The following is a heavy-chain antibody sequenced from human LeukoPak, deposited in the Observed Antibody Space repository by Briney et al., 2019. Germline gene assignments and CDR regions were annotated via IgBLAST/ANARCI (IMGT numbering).Heavy chain of an antibody. J-gene: IGHJ4*02. CDR2: ISGSGGRT. CDR1: GITLSDYG. D-gene: IGHD1-1*01. V-gene: IGHV3-23*01. CDR3: ARDWNYFSC. Sequence: GGSLRLSCAVSGITLSDYGMTWVRQAPGKGLEWVAGISGSGGRTNYADSVRGRFTISRDNSKNSVYLQMNSLRAEDTAVYYCARDWNYFSCWGQGTLVTVSS.